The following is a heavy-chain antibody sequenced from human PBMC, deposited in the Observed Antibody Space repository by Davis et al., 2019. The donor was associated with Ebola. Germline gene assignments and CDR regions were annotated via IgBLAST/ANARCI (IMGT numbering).Heavy chain of an antibody. CDR2: ISWDGGST. CDR3: AKDLTGDDWYYFDY. V-gene: IGHV3-43*01. J-gene: IGHJ4*02. D-gene: IGHD1-20*01. CDR1: GFTFDDYT. Sequence: PGGSLRLSCAASGFTFDDYTMHWVRQAPGKGLEWVSLISWDGGSTYYADSVKGRFTISRDNSKNSLYLQMNSLRTEDTALYYCAKDLTGDDWYYFDYWGQGTLVTVSS.